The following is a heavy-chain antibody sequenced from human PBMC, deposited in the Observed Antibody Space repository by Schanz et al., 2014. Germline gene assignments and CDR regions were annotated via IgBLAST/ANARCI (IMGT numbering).Heavy chain of an antibody. V-gene: IGHV4-31*02. CDR2: IFFSGAT. D-gene: IGHD1-26*01. CDR3: ARGGFWGSYYGLFDY. Sequence: WTWIRQHPGKGLEWIGYIFFSGATHQHPSLKSRISISIDTSKNQFSLDLTSVTAADTAVYYCARGGFWGSYYGLFDYWGQGALVTVSS. J-gene: IGHJ4*02.